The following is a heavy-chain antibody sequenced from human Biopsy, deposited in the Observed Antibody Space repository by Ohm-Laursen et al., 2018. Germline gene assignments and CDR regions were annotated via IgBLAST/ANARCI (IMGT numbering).Heavy chain of an antibody. CDR1: GFTFTHAW. D-gene: IGHD2/OR15-2a*01. V-gene: IGHV3-15*01. Sequence: GSLRLSCAASGFTFTHAWMSWVRQGPGKGLEWLGRIKSKSDGEATDYAAAVQGRFAISRDDSTNTFYLQMNSLKSEDTGVFYCNVDLGRDFHWGQGTLVTVSS. CDR3: NVDLGRDFH. CDR2: IKSKSDGEAT. J-gene: IGHJ4*02.